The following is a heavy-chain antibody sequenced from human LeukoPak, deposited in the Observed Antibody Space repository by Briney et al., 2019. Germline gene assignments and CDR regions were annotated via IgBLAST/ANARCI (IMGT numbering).Heavy chain of an antibody. J-gene: IGHJ4*02. CDR2: IYSGDT. D-gene: IGHD3-22*01. V-gene: IGHV3-53*01. Sequence: GGSLRLSCTVSGFTVSSNSMSWVRQAPGKGLEWVSFIYSGDTHYSDSVKGRFTISRDNSKNTLYLQMNSLRAEDTAVYYCAKAPNYYDSSGYYYYFDYWGQGTLVTVSS. CDR3: AKAPNYYDSSGYYYYFDY. CDR1: GFTVSSNS.